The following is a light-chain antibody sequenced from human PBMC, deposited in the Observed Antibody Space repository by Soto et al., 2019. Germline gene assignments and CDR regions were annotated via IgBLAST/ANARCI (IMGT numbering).Light chain of an antibody. CDR2: DVD. CDR1: SSDVGGYNF. V-gene: IGLV2-14*03. CDR3: TSYTTSSTVV. J-gene: IGLJ2*01. Sequence: QSALTQPDSASGSPGRSITISCTGTSSDVGGYNFVSWYQHRPGKAPQLIIYDVDDRPSGVSDRFSGSRSGNTASLTISGLQAEDEANYYCTSYTTSSTVVFGGGTKVTVL.